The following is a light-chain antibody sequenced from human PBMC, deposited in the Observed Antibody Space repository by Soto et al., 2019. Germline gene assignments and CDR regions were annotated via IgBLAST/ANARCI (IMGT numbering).Light chain of an antibody. CDR3: QQYRSYPT. J-gene: IGKJ1*01. Sequence: DIQMTQSPSTLSASVGDKVTITCRASQSIGSWLAWYQQKPGKAPKILVYKASSLESGVPSRFSGSGSGTEFTLTISSLQPDDFATYYCQQYRSYPTFGQGTKVEIK. V-gene: IGKV1-5*03. CDR2: KAS. CDR1: QSIGSW.